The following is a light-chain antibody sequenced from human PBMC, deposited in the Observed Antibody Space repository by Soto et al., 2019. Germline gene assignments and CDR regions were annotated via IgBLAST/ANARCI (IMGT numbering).Light chain of an antibody. CDR1: SSDVGGYNY. Sequence: QSALTQPASVSGSPGQSITLSCTGTSSDVGGYNYVSWFQHHPGKAPKLIIYDVSNRPSGVSNRFSGSKSGSTASLTISGLQADDEADYYCNSYTSGSTWVFGGGTKLTVL. CDR3: NSYTSGSTWV. J-gene: IGLJ3*02. CDR2: DVS. V-gene: IGLV2-14*03.